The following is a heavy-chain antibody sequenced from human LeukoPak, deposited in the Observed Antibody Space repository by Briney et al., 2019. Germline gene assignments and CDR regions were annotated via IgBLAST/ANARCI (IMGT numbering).Heavy chain of an antibody. Sequence: GGSLRPSCAASGFTFRSYGMHWVRQAPGKGLEWVAVIWHDGKNKYYADSVKGRFTISRDNSKNTLYLQMDSLRAEDTAVYYCARDRGSNDPIDYWGQGTLVTVSS. D-gene: IGHD2-15*01. CDR3: ARDRGSNDPIDY. CDR1: GFTFRSYG. J-gene: IGHJ4*02. CDR2: IWHDGKNK. V-gene: IGHV3-33*01.